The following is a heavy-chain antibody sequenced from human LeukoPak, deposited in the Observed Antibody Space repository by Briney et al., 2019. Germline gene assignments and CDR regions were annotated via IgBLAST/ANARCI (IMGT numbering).Heavy chain of an antibody. CDR3: ARDGGYSGYESDY. CDR1: GFTLSSYS. D-gene: IGHD5-12*01. Sequence: GGSLRLSCAASGFTLSSYSMNWVRQAPGEGLEWVSSISSSSTYIYYADSVKGRSTVSRDNAKNSLYLQMNSLRAEDTAVYYCARDGGYSGYESDYWGQGTLVTVSS. J-gene: IGHJ4*02. CDR2: ISSSSTYI. V-gene: IGHV3-21*01.